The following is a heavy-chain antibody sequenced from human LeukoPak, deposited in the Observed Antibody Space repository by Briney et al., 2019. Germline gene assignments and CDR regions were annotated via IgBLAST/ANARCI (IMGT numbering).Heavy chain of an antibody. Sequence: SETLSLTCTVSGGSISSYYWSWIRQPPGKGLEWIGYIYYSGSTNYNPSLKSRVTMSVDTSKNQFSLKLSSVTAADTAVYYCARDIVFLLEWNGHTLGFDPWGQGTLVTVSS. D-gene: IGHD3-3*01. CDR3: ARDIVFLLEWNGHTLGFDP. J-gene: IGHJ5*02. CDR2: IYYSGST. CDR1: GGSISSYY. V-gene: IGHV4-59*12.